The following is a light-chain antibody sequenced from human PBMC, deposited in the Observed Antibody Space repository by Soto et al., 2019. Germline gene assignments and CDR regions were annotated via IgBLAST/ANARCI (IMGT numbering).Light chain of an antibody. Sequence: EIVLTQSPGTLSLSPGERATLSCRASQSVRSNYLAWYQQKPGQAPRLLIYNSSPRATGIPDRFSGSGSGTEFTRTISRLEPEDFALYYCQQYRDLPQTFGQGTQVDIK. CDR3: QQYRDLPQT. J-gene: IGKJ1*01. V-gene: IGKV3-20*01. CDR1: QSVRSNY. CDR2: NSS.